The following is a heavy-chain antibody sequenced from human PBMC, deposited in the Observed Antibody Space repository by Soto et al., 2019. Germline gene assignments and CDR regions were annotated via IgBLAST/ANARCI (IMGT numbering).Heavy chain of an antibody. CDR1: GYTFTGYY. J-gene: IGHJ4*02. V-gene: IGHV1-2*02. Sequence: QVQLVQSGAEVKKPGASVKVSCKASGYTFTGYYMHWVRQAPGQGLEWMGWINPNSGGTNYAQKCQGRVTMTRDTSISTAYMELSRLRSDDTAVYYCARDIGSSWATDYWGQGTLVTVSS. CDR2: INPNSGGT. D-gene: IGHD6-13*01. CDR3: ARDIGSSWATDY.